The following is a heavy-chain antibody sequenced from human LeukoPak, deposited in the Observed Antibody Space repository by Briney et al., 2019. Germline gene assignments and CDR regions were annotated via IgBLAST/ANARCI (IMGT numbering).Heavy chain of an antibody. D-gene: IGHD6-19*01. CDR2: IRYDGSNK. V-gene: IGHV3-30*02. Sequence: PGGSLRLSCAASGFTFSSYGMHWVRQAPGRGLEWVAFIRYDGSNKYYADSVKGRFTISRDNSKNTLYLQMNSLRAEDTAVYYCAKALAVAADYWGQGTLVTVSS. CDR3: AKALAVAADY. CDR1: GFTFSSYG. J-gene: IGHJ4*02.